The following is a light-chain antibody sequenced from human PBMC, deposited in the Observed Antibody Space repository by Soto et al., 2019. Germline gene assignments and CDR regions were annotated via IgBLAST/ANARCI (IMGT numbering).Light chain of an antibody. J-gene: IGKJ1*01. CDR2: DAS. CDR3: QQYETFSGT. V-gene: IGKV1-5*01. CDR1: QSVSGW. Sequence: DIQMTQSPSTLSASVGETVTVTCRASQSVSGWLAWYQQKPGEAPKLLIYDASALPRGVPSRCSGSGSGTKFTLTIASRQPDDFSPYYCQQYETFSGTFGPGTKVEI.